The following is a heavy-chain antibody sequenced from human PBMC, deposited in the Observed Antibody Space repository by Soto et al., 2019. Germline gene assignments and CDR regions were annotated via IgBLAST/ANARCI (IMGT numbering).Heavy chain of an antibody. D-gene: IGHD6-13*01. CDR2: IYYSGST. Sequence: SETLSLTCTVSGGSISSSSYYWGWIRQPPGKGLEWIGSIYYSGSTYYNPSLKSRVTISVDTSKNQFSLKLSSVTAADTAVYYCARLGIAAAGKGPYYYYGMDVWGHGTTVTVSS. CDR1: GGSISSSSYY. CDR3: ARLGIAAAGKGPYYYYGMDV. J-gene: IGHJ6*02. V-gene: IGHV4-39*01.